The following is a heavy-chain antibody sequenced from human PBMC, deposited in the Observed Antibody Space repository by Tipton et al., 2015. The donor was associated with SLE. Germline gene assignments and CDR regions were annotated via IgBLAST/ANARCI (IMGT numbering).Heavy chain of an antibody. CDR2: IYYSGST. Sequence: LRLSCTVSGGSISSHYWSWIRQPPGKGLEWIGYIYYSGSTNYNPSLKSRVTISVDTSKNQFSLKLSSVTAADTAVYYCARGFRRVTQGAFDIWGQGTMVTVSS. J-gene: IGHJ3*02. CDR1: GGSISSHY. V-gene: IGHV4-59*08. CDR3: ARGFRRVTQGAFDI.